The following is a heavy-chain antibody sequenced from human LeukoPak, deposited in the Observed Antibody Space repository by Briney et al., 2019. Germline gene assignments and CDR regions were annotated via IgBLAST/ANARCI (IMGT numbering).Heavy chain of an antibody. CDR2: ISSSSSYI. CDR1: GFTFSSYS. CDR3: AITPTQSAVAGTGY. V-gene: IGHV3-21*01. D-gene: IGHD6-19*01. Sequence: KPGGSLRLSCAASGFTFSSYSMNWVRQAPGKGLEWVSSISSSSSYIYYADSVKGRFTISRDNAKNSLYLQMNSLRAEDTAVYYCAITPTQSAVAGTGYWGQGTLVTVSS. J-gene: IGHJ4*02.